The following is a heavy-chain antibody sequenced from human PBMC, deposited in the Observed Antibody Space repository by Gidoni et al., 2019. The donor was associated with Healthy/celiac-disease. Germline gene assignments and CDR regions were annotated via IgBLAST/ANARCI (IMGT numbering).Heavy chain of an antibody. CDR2: IYYSGST. Sequence: QLQLQESGPGLVKPSETLSLTCTVSGGSIRSSSYYWGWIRQPPGKGLEWIGSIYYSGSTYYNPSLKSRVTISVDTSKNQFTLKLSSVTAADTAVYYCARQLRGWLVLFFYGMDVWGQGTTVTVSS. CDR3: ARQLRGWLVLFFYGMDV. D-gene: IGHD6-19*01. V-gene: IGHV4-39*01. J-gene: IGHJ6*02. CDR1: GGSIRSSSYY.